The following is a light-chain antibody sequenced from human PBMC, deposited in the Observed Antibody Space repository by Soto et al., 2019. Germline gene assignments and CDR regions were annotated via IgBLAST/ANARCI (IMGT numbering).Light chain of an antibody. CDR1: QGIRND. CDR3: LQLYNFSWT. CDR2: AAS. V-gene: IGKV1-6*01. Sequence: AIQMTDCPSSLSGSVVERVTVSFPASQGIRNDLAWYQQKPGKAPKLLIFAASNLQSGVPSRFSGSGSGTDFTLTISRLQPEDFATYYCLQLYNFSWTFGQGTKVDI. J-gene: IGKJ1*01.